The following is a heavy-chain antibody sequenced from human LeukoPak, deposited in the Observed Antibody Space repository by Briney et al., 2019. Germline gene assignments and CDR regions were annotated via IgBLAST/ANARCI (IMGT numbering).Heavy chain of an antibody. V-gene: IGHV3-30*01. CDR2: ISYDGSNK. CDR3: ARDRLYCSSTSCYTGIGFFDY. D-gene: IGHD2-2*02. Sequence: GGSLRLSCAASGFTFSSYAMHWVRQAPGKGLEWVAVISYDGSNKYYADSVKGRFTISRDNSKNTLYPQMNSLRAEDTAVYYCARDRLYCSSTSCYTGIGFFDYWGQGTLVTVSS. J-gene: IGHJ4*02. CDR1: GFTFSSYA.